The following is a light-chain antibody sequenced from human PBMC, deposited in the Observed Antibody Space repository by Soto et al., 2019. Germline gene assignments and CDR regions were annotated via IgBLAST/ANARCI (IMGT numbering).Light chain of an antibody. V-gene: IGKV3-15*01. CDR3: QQYNNWPPRT. Sequence: EIVMTQSPATLSVSPGERATLSCRASQSVSSNLAWYQHKPGQAPRLLIYGASHRVTGNPASFSGSGSGTEFTLTISSLQSKDVAVYYCQQYNNWPPRTFGGGTKVEIK. CDR1: QSVSSN. CDR2: GAS. J-gene: IGKJ4*01.